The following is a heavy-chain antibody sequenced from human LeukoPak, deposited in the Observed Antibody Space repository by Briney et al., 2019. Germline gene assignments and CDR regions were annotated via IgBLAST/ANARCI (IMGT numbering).Heavy chain of an antibody. Sequence: GGSLRLSCAASGFTFSSYGMHWVRQAPGKGLEWVAVIWYDGSDKCYADSVKGRFTISRDNSKNTLYLQMNSLRAEDTAVYYCARAGDAFDIWGQGTMVTVSS. J-gene: IGHJ3*02. CDR2: IWYDGSDK. D-gene: IGHD7-27*01. V-gene: IGHV3-33*01. CDR3: ARAGDAFDI. CDR1: GFTFSSYG.